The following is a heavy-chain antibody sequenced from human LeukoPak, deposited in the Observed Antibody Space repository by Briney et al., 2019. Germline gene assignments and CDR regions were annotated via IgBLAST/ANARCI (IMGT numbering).Heavy chain of an antibody. CDR2: ISGSGGST. Sequence: PGGSLRLSCAASGFTFSSYAMSWVRQAPGKGLEWVSAISGSGGSTYYADSVKGRSTISRDNSKNTLYLQMNSLRAEDTAVYYCAKDLWYGSGSYSFDYWGQGTLVTVSS. V-gene: IGHV3-23*01. J-gene: IGHJ4*02. CDR1: GFTFSSYA. CDR3: AKDLWYGSGSYSFDY. D-gene: IGHD3-10*01.